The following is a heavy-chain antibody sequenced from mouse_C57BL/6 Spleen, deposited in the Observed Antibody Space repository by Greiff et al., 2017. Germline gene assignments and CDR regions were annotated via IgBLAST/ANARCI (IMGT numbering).Heavy chain of an antibody. V-gene: IGHV1-69*01. Sequence: QVQLQQSGAELVMPGASVKLSCKASGYTFTSYWMHWVKQRPGQGLEWIGEIDPSDSYTNYNQKFKGKSTLTVDKSSSTAYMQLSSLTSEDSAVYYCARSAQATPAWFAYWGQGTLVTVSA. CDR2: IDPSDSYT. D-gene: IGHD3-2*02. CDR1: GYTFTSYW. J-gene: IGHJ3*01. CDR3: ARSAQATPAWFAY.